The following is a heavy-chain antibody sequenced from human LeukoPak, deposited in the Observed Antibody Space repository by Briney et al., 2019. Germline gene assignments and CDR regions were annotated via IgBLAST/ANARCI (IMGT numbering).Heavy chain of an antibody. CDR3: ARDRAVAGTVDY. CDR2: IYTSGST. Sequence: PSETLSLTCTVSGGSISSYYWSWIRQPAGKGLEWIGRIYTSGSTNYNPSLKSRVTISVDKSKNQFSLKLSSVTAADTAVYYCARDRAVAGTVDYWGQGTLVTVSS. CDR1: GGSISSYY. V-gene: IGHV4-4*07. D-gene: IGHD6-19*01. J-gene: IGHJ4*02.